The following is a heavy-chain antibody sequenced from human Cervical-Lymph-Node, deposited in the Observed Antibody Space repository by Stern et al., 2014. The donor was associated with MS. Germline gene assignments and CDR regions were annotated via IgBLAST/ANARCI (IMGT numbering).Heavy chain of an antibody. Sequence: MQLVESGGGVVQPGRSLRLSCAASGFTFSAYGMHWVRQSPGQGLEWLAVNADSVKGRFTISRDNSKNTLYLQMNSLRLNDTAVYYCAKRYYWDQGILVTVSS. V-gene: IGHV3-30*18. CDR1: GFTFSAYG. J-gene: IGHJ4*02. CDR3: AKRYY.